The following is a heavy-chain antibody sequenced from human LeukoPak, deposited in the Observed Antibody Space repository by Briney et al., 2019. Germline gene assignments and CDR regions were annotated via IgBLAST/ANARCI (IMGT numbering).Heavy chain of an antibody. Sequence: SETLSLTCTVSGGSIGSGGYYWSWIRQHPGKGLEWIGYIYYSGSTYYNPSLKSRVTISVDTSKNQFSLKLSSVTAADTAVYYCANYGSGSYRFDPWGQGTLVTVSS. V-gene: IGHV4-31*03. CDR3: ANYGSGSYRFDP. CDR2: IYYSGST. CDR1: GGSIGSGGYY. J-gene: IGHJ5*02. D-gene: IGHD3-10*01.